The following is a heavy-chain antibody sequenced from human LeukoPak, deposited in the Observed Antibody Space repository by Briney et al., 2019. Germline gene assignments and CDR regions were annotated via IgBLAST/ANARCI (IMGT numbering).Heavy chain of an antibody. V-gene: IGHV1-2*02. CDR2: INPNSGGT. CDR3: ARAAAPLEAFDY. J-gene: IGHJ4*01. Sequence: ASVKVSCKASGYTFTGYYMHWVRQAPGQGLEWMGWINPNSGGTNYAQKFQGRVTMTRDTSISAAYMELSRLRSDDTAVYYCARAAAPLEAFDYWGQGTLVTVSS. CDR1: GYTFTGYY.